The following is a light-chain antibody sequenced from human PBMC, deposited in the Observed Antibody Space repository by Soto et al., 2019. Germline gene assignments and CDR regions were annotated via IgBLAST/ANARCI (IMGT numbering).Light chain of an antibody. Sequence: IVMTQSPDSLAVSLGESATINCKSSQSVLYSPNNKNYLAWYQQKPGQPPKLLIYWASTRESGVPDRFSGSGSGKDFTLTISSLQAEDGAVYYCQKYYGTPRPFALGSKVDIX. CDR2: WAS. CDR3: QKYYGTPRP. J-gene: IGKJ1*01. V-gene: IGKV4-1*01. CDR1: QSVLYSPNNKNY.